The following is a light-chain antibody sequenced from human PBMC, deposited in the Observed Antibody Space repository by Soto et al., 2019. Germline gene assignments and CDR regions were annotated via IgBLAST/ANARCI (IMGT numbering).Light chain of an antibody. CDR3: QQRTSWPLT. V-gene: IGKV3-11*01. CDR1: QTISSY. J-gene: IGKJ4*01. CDR2: DAS. Sequence: EIVLTQSPATLSLSPGERATLSCRASQTISSYLAWYQQKPGQAPRLLLYDASNRAAGIPARFSGFGSGTDFTLTISSLEPEDVAIYYCQQRTSWPLTFGGGTNVEIK.